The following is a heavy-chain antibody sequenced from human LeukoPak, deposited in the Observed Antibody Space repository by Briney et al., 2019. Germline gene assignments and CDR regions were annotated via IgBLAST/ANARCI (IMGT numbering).Heavy chain of an antibody. J-gene: IGHJ4*02. CDR3: ARFGYVAAVDL. V-gene: IGHV3-7*01. CDR1: GFSFSAYW. D-gene: IGHD2-15*01. CDR2: INPAGTET. Sequence: GGSLRLSCAASGFSFSAYWMTWVRQTPGTGLEWVANINPAGTETYYVDPVKGRFTISRDNAKNLLYLQMNSLRAEDTAVYYCARFGYVAAVDLWGQGTLVTVSS.